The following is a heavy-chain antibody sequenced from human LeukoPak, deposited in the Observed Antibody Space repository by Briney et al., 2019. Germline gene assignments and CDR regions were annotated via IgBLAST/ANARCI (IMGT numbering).Heavy chain of an antibody. V-gene: IGHV1-18*01. CDR3: ARWALGYKDMDV. CDR2: ISAYNGNT. Sequence: ASVKVSCKASGYTFTSYGISWVRQAPGQGLEWMGWISAYNGNTNYAQKLQGRVTMTTDTSTSTAYMELSSLRSEDTAVYYCARWALGYKDMDVWGKGTTVTVSS. D-gene: IGHD5-12*01. CDR1: GYTFTSYG. J-gene: IGHJ6*03.